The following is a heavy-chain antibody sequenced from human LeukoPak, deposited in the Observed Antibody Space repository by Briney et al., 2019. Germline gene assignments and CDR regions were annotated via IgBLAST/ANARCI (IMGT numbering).Heavy chain of an antibody. CDR2: ISAYNGNT. V-gene: IGHV1-18*01. J-gene: IGHJ4*02. CDR1: GYTFTSYG. Sequence: GASVKVSCKASGYTFTSYGISWVRQAPRQGLEWMGWISAYNGNTNYAQKLQGRVTMTTDTSTSTAYMELRSLRSDDTAVYYCARARVTIFGVVITPIDYWGQGTLVTVSS. D-gene: IGHD3-3*01. CDR3: ARARVTIFGVVITPIDY.